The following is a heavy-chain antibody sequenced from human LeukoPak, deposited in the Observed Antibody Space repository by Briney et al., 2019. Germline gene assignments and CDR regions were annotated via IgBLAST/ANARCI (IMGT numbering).Heavy chain of an antibody. D-gene: IGHD2-21*02. CDR3: TSWGDTTAEYFQR. J-gene: IGHJ1*01. CDR1: GFTFNNYA. CDR2: INPDGRDT. V-gene: IGHV3-7*01. Sequence: PGGSLRLSCAASGFTFNNYAMTWVRQAPGKGLEWVAHINPDGRDTYYVDSVKGRFTISRDNAQNSMYLQMNSLRVEDTAVYYCTSWGDTTAEYFQRWGQGTLVTVSS.